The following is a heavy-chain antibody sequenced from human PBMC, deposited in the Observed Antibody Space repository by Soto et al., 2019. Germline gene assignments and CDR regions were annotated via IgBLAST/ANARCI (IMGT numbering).Heavy chain of an antibody. CDR3: ARDGYCGGESCELVDV. D-gene: IGHD2-15*01. CDR2: IYFTGTT. J-gene: IGHJ3*01. Sequence: SETLSLTCNVSGDSITNGGYYWSWIRQHPGMGLEWIGYIYFTGTTFYNPSLKSRLSISIDTSKNQFSLKLNSVTAADTAVYYCARDGYCGGESCELVDVWGQGKMVTVSS. V-gene: IGHV4-31*03. CDR1: GDSITNGGYY.